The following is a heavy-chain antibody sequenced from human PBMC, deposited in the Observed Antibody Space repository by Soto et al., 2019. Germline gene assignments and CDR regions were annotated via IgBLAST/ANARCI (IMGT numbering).Heavy chain of an antibody. CDR2: IIPILGIA. V-gene: IGHV1-69*08. CDR1: GGTFSSYT. CDR3: ARDQALGIVATSALDV. Sequence: QVQLVQSGAEVKKPGSSVKVSCKASGGTFSSYTISWVRQAPGQGLEWMGRIIPILGIANYAQKFQGRVTITADKSTSTAYMELSSLRSEDTAVYSCARDQALGIVATSALDVWGHGTTVTVSS. J-gene: IGHJ6*02. D-gene: IGHD5-12*01.